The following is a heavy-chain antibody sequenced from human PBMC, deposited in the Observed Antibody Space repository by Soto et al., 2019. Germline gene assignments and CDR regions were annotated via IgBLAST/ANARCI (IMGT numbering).Heavy chain of an antibody. CDR1: GYTFTGYY. Sequence: GSVKVSCKASGYTFTGYYMHWVRQAPGQGLEWMGWINPNSGGTNYAQKFQGRVTMTRDTSISTAYMELSRLRSDDTAVYYCARDGEDIVVVVAAKSYYGMDVWGQGTTVTVSS. J-gene: IGHJ6*02. CDR3: ARDGEDIVVVVAAKSYYGMDV. V-gene: IGHV1-2*02. CDR2: INPNSGGT. D-gene: IGHD2-15*01.